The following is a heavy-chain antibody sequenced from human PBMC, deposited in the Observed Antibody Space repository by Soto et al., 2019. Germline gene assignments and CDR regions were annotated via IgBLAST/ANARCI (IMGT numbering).Heavy chain of an antibody. CDR3: ARAGDAPGAFDI. CDR1: GGSVSSGSYY. Sequence: QVQLQESGPGLVKPSETLSLTCTVSGGSVSSGSYYWSWVRQPPGKGLEWIGYIYHSGSTNYNPSLKSRVTISVDTSKNQFSLKLSSMTAADTAVYYCARAGDAPGAFDIWGQGSMVTVSS. J-gene: IGHJ3*02. CDR2: IYHSGST. V-gene: IGHV4-61*01.